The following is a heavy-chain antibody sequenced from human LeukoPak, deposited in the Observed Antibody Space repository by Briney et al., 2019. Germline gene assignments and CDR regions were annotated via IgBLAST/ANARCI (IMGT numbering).Heavy chain of an antibody. Sequence: GGSLRLSCAASGFSFSDSYMSWIRQAPGQGPEWVSTISGSDGSTYYADSVKGRFTISRDNSKNTLYLQMNSLRAEDTAVYYCTKRTSTLDDPWGQGTLVTVSS. D-gene: IGHD1-1*01. CDR3: TKRTSTLDDP. V-gene: IGHV3-23*01. CDR1: GFSFSDSY. CDR2: ISGSDGST. J-gene: IGHJ5*02.